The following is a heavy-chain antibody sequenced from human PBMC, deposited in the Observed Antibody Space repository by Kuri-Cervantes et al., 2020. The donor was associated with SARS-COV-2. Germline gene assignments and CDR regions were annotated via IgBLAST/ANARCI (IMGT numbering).Heavy chain of an antibody. V-gene: IGHV4-59*01. Sequence: SETLSLTCTVSGGSISSYYWNWIRQPPGKGLEWIGYIYYSGSTNYNPSLKSRVTISVDTSKNQFSLKLSSVTAADTAVYYCARDTGMTTVPKDYYYGMDVWGQGTTVTVSS. CDR2: IYYSGST. J-gene: IGHJ6*02. CDR3: ARDTGMTTVPKDYYYGMDV. CDR1: GGSISSYY. D-gene: IGHD4-17*01.